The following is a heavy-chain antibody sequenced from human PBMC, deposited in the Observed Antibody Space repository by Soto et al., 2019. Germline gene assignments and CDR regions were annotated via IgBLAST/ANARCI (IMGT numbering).Heavy chain of an antibody. Sequence: SETLSLTCSVSGAALNSGNYYWSWIRQVPGKGLEWIGHIYVTGAVDYNPSLRDRITISQDTSERQFSLNLRLVTAADTAVYYCARLRIATNNYKWFNPWGQGTLVTVSS. D-gene: IGHD2-21*01. CDR2: IYVTGAV. CDR1: GAALNSGNYY. J-gene: IGHJ5*02. CDR3: ARLRIATNNYKWFNP. V-gene: IGHV4-31*03.